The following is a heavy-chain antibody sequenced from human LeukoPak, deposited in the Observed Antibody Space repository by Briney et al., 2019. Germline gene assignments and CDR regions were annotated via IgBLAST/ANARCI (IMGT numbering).Heavy chain of an antibody. J-gene: IGHJ4*02. V-gene: IGHV3-48*01. CDR1: GFTFSSYT. CDR2: ISYSSGTI. Sequence: GGSLRLSCAASGFTFSSYTMNWVRQAPGKGLEWVSYISYSSGTIYYADSVKGRFTISRDNSKNTLYLQMNSLRAEDTAVYYCARSRGDFWGQGTLVTVSS. CDR3: ARSRGDF.